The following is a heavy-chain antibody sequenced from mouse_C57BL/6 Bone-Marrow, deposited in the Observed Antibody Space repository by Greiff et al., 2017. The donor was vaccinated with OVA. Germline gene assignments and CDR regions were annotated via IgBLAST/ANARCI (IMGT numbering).Heavy chain of an antibody. J-gene: IGHJ2*01. V-gene: IGHV1-26*01. D-gene: IGHD4-1*01. CDR3: ARLRNWYFDY. CDR2: INPNNGGT. Sequence: VQLQQSGPELVKPGASVKISCKASGYTFTDYYMNWVKQSHGKSLEWIGDINPNNGGTSYNQKFKGKATLTVDKSSSTAYMELRSLTSEDSAVYYCARLRNWYFDYWGQGTTLTVSS. CDR1: GYTFTDYY.